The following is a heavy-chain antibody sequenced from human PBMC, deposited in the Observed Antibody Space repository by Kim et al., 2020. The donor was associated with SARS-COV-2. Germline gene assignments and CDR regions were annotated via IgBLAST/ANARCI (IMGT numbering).Heavy chain of an antibody. V-gene: IGHV3-23*01. CDR1: GFTFSTYD. CDR3: ATHHIGHLWAGMDD. Sequence: GGSLRLSCAASGFTFSTYDLSWVRQAPGKGLEWVSAMTSGGSSYHSEYVKGRFIIFRDNSKNTLHLQMNSMRAEDTAAYYCATHHIGHLWAGMDDWGPGT. J-gene: IGHJ6*01. CDR2: MTSGGSS. D-gene: IGHD5-18*01.